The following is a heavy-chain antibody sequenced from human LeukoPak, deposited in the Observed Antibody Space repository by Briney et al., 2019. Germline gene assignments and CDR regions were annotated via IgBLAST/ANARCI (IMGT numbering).Heavy chain of an antibody. J-gene: IGHJ4*02. CDR2: INSGASTT. CDR3: ATAGNYRLDN. Sequence: PGGSLRLSCAASGLTFSNSWMHWVRQAPGRGLVWVSRINSGASTTDYADSVKGRFTISRDNAKNTLYLQMNSLSVEDTAVYYCATAGNYRLDNWGQGTLVTVSS. CDR1: GLTFSNSW. D-gene: IGHD3-16*02. V-gene: IGHV3-74*01.